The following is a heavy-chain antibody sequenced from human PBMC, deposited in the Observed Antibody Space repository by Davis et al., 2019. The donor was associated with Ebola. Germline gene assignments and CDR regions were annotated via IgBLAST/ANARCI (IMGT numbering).Heavy chain of an antibody. V-gene: IGHV3-30*18. J-gene: IGHJ6*02. CDR3: AKIPVGYCSGGTCERGAGMDV. D-gene: IGHD2-15*01. CDR1: GFTFSSYG. Sequence: PGGSLRLSCAASGFTFSSYGMNWVRQAPGKGLEWVAVISYDGSNKYYADSVKGRFTISRDNSKNTLYLQMNSLRAEDTAVYYCAKIPVGYCSGGTCERGAGMDVWGQGTTVTVSS. CDR2: ISYDGSNK.